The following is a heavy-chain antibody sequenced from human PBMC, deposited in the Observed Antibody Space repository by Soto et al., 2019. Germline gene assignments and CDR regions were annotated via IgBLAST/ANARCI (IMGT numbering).Heavy chain of an antibody. CDR1: GGSISSGGYY. CDR3: ARVPLYYDILTGYDYWYFDL. D-gene: IGHD3-9*01. CDR2: IYYSGST. V-gene: IGHV4-31*03. J-gene: IGHJ2*01. Sequence: QVQLQESGPGLVKPSQTLSLTCTVSGGSISSGGYYWSWIRQHPGKGLEWIGYIYYSGSTYYNPPIMSRVTISVDTSKNQFSLKLSSVTAADTAVYYCARVPLYYDILTGYDYWYFDLWGRGTLVTVSS.